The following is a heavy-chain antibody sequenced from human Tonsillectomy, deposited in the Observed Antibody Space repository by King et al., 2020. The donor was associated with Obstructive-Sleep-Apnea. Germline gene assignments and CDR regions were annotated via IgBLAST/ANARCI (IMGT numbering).Heavy chain of an antibody. CDR1: GFTFSDYN. Sequence: VQLVESGGGLVKPGGSLRLSCAASGFTFSDYNINWIRQAPGKGLQWLSYSSRSGNSVDYAASVKGRFTISRDNAKSSVFLEMNSLTADDTAVYYCARDTGSSWAYYYGMDVWGQGTKVTVSS. D-gene: IGHD6-13*01. CDR2: SSRSGNSV. J-gene: IGHJ6*02. CDR3: ARDTGSSWAYYYGMDV. V-gene: IGHV3-11*01.